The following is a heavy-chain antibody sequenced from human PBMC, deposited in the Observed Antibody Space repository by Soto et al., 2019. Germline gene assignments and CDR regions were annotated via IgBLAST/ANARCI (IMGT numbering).Heavy chain of an antibody. CDR1: GGSISSGDYY. CDR3: ARWGEDHLLSRYYYYGMYF. Sequence: PSETLSLTCTVSGGSISSGDYYWSWIRQPPGKGLEWIGYIYYSGSTYYNPSLKSRVTISVDTSKNQFSLKLSSVTAADTAVYYCARWGEDHLLSRYYYYGMYFWGQGTTVPVSS. CDR2: IYYSGST. V-gene: IGHV4-30-4*01. J-gene: IGHJ6*02. D-gene: IGHD2-2*01.